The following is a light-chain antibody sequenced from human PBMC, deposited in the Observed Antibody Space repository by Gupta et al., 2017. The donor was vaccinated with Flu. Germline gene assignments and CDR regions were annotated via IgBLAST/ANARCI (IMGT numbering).Light chain of an antibody. V-gene: IGLV1-44*01. CDR1: SSNIGSNT. Sequence: QSVLTQPPSASGTPGPRVTISCSGSSSNIGSNTVNWYQQLPGTAPKLLIYSNNQRPSGVPDRFSGSKFGTSASLAISGLQAEDEADYYCAAWDDSLNGWVFGGGTKLTVL. CDR3: AAWDDSLNGWV. CDR2: SNN. J-gene: IGLJ3*02.